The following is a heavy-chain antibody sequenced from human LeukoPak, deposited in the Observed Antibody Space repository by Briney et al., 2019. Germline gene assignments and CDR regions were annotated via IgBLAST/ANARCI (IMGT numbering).Heavy chain of an antibody. CDR2: INPNSGGT. Sequence: GASVKVPCKASGYTFTGYYLHWVRQAPGQGLEWMGRINPNSGGTNYAQKLQGRVTMTRDTSIRKAYMEMSRLRSDDTAMYYCARDGSPFYDSSGYYYEVYWGQGTLVTVSS. V-gene: IGHV1-2*06. J-gene: IGHJ4*02. D-gene: IGHD3-22*01. CDR1: GYTFTGYY. CDR3: ARDGSPFYDSSGYYYEVY.